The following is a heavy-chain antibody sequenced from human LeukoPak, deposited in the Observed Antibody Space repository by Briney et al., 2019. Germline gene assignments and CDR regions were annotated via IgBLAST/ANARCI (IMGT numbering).Heavy chain of an antibody. CDR1: GYTFTSYG. V-gene: IGHV1-18*01. D-gene: IGHD2-15*01. CDR2: MSAYNGNT. J-gene: IGHJ3*02. Sequence: GASVKVSCKASGYTFTSYGISWVRQAPGQGLEWMGWMSAYNGNTNYAQKLQGRVTMTTDTSTSTAYMELRSLRSDDTAVYYCARVRSGSYYSYDAFDIWGQGTMVTVSS. CDR3: ARVRSGSYYSYDAFDI.